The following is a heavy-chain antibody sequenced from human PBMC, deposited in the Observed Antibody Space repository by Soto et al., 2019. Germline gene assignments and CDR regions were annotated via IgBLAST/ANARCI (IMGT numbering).Heavy chain of an antibody. CDR2: IYYRSKWYN. D-gene: IGHD4-17*01. Sequence: PSQTLSLTCAISGDSVSTNTAAWNWIRQSPSRGLEWLGRIYYRSKWYNDYAASVKGRININPDTSKNQFSLQLSSVTPEDTAVYYCVRDYGDYAYLDYWGQGTPVTVSS. J-gene: IGHJ4*02. CDR1: GDSVSTNTAA. CDR3: VRDYGDYAYLDY. V-gene: IGHV6-1*01.